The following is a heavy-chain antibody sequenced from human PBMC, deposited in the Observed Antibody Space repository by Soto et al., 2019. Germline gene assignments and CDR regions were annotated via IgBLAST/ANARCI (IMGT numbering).Heavy chain of an antibody. CDR3: GHGQGDYDYYYYGVDV. CDR1: GFSLRINGVG. CDR2: IHWDDVK. D-gene: IGHD4-17*01. Sequence: QITLKESGPTLVKPTQTLTLTCTFSGFSLRINGVGVGWIRQPPGKALEWLALIHWDDVKRYSPSLKSRLTIPKDTSKNQVVLTMANGDPVDTAQYYCGHGQGDYDYYYYGVDVWGQGTTVTVSS. J-gene: IGHJ6*02. V-gene: IGHV2-5*02.